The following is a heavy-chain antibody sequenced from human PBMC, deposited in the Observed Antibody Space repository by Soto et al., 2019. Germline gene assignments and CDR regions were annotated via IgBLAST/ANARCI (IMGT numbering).Heavy chain of an antibody. CDR3: AREDIAVAGPGQGDFDY. CDR2: INPNSGGT. J-gene: IGHJ4*02. Sequence: ASVKVSCKASGYTFTGYYMHWVRQAPGQGLEWMGWINPNSGGTNYAQKFQGWVTMTRDTSISTAYMELSRLRSDDTAVYYCAREDIAVAGPGQGDFDYWGQGTLVTVSS. V-gene: IGHV1-2*04. CDR1: GYTFTGYY. D-gene: IGHD6-19*01.